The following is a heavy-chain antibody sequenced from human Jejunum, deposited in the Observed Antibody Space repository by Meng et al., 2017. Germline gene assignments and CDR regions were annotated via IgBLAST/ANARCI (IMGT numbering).Heavy chain of an antibody. Sequence: AQLVRSRRGIAQPAGALTLACAASVVTTSSYCMHWLRRGPEKGGRWVSELSSDTSHTRSANSVKGRFTITRDSAKNTLFLQMNSLRGDNTAVYYCVREWSAYAYWGQGTLVTVSS. CDR3: VREWSAYAY. CDR1: VVTTSSYC. V-gene: IGHV3-74*01. J-gene: IGHJ4*02. CDR2: LSSDTSHT. D-gene: IGHD3-16*01.